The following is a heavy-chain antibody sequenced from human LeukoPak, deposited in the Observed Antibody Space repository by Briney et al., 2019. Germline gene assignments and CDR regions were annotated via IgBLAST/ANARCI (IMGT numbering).Heavy chain of an antibody. CDR3: ARDRVIAAAGTWDI. J-gene: IGHJ3*02. CDR1: GGPISSYY. CDR2: IYTSGST. D-gene: IGHD6-13*01. Sequence: KLSETLALTCTVSGGPISSYYWSWIRQPAGKGLEWIGRIYTSGSTNYNPSLKSRVTMSVDTSKNQFSLKLSSVTAADTAVYYCARDRVIAAAGTWDIWGQGTMVTVSS. V-gene: IGHV4-4*07.